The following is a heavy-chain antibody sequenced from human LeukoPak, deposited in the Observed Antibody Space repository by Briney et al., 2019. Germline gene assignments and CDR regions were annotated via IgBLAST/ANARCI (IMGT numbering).Heavy chain of an antibody. J-gene: IGHJ4*02. CDR1: GFTFDDYA. CDR3: AKEGLYYDFWSGYSHFDY. CDR2: ISWNSGSI. D-gene: IGHD3-3*01. Sequence: GGSLRLSCAASGFTFDDYAMHWVRQAPGKCLEWVSGISWNSGSIGYADSVKGRFTISRDNAKNSLYLQMNSLRAEDTALYYCAKEGLYYDFWSGYSHFDYWGQGTLVTVSS. V-gene: IGHV3-9*01.